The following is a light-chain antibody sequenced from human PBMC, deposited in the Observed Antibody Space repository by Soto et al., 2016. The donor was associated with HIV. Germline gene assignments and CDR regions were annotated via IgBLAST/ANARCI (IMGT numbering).Light chain of an antibody. CDR3: QQSYSTLWT. CDR2: AAS. CDR1: QGISNS. V-gene: IGKV1-NL1*01. J-gene: IGKJ1*01. Sequence: DIQVTQSPSSLSASVGDRVTITCRASQGISNSLAWYQQKSGKAPKLLLYAASKLQIGVPSRFSGSGSGTDYTLTISSLQPEDFATYYCQQSYSTLWTFGQGTKVEIK.